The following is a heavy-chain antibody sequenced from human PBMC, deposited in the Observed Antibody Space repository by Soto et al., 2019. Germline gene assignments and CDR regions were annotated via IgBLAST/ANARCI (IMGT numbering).Heavy chain of an antibody. CDR3: AKGVAVAANGY. CDR2: ISYDGSNK. D-gene: IGHD6-19*01. CDR1: GFTFSSYG. V-gene: IGHV3-30*18. J-gene: IGHJ4*02. Sequence: GGSLRLSCAASGFTFSSYGMHWVRQAPGKGLEWVAVISYDGSNKYYADSVKGRFTISRDNSKNTLYLQMNSLRAEDTAVYYCAKGVAVAANGYWGQGTLVTVSS.